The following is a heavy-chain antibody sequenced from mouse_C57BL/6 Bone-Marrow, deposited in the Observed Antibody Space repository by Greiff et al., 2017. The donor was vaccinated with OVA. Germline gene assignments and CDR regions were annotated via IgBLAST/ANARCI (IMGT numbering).Heavy chain of an antibody. CDR3: ARRHRDY. Sequence: QVQLQQSGPELVKPGASVKISCKASGYAFSSSWMNWVKQRPGKGLEWIGRIYPGDGDTNYNGKFKGKATLTVDTSSSTAYMQLSSLTSEDSAVYYCARRHRDYWGQGTTLTVSS. D-gene: IGHD6-1*01. CDR1: GYAFSSSW. V-gene: IGHV1-82*01. CDR2: IYPGDGDT. J-gene: IGHJ2*01.